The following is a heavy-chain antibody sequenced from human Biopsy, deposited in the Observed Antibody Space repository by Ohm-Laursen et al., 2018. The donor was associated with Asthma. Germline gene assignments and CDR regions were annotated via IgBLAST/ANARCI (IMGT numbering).Heavy chain of an antibody. CDR2: IIPFYGTA. CDR1: GGTFSNFA. V-gene: IGHV1-69*13. J-gene: IGHJ4*02. D-gene: IGHD4-17*01. Sequence: SVKVSCKAPGGTFSNFAISWVRQAPGQGLEWLGRIIPFYGTATYAQNFQGRLTLTADESTSTAYMELSSLRSEDTAVYFCARDYDGDYVQRHLPLAYWGQGTLVTVSS. CDR3: ARDYDGDYVQRHLPLAY.